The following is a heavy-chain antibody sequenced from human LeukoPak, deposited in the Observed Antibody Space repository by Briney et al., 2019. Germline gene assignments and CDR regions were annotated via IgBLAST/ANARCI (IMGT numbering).Heavy chain of an antibody. CDR2: INHSGST. CDR1: GGSFSAYY. Sequence: SETLSLTCAVYGGSFSAYYWSWIRQPPGKGLEWIGEINHSGSTNYNPSLKSRVTISVDTSKNQFSLKLSSVTAADTAVYYCARASYEQNYYGSGSSGTKYNWFDPWGQGTLVTVSS. J-gene: IGHJ5*02. CDR3: ARASYEQNYYGSGSSGTKYNWFDP. D-gene: IGHD3-10*01. V-gene: IGHV4-34*01.